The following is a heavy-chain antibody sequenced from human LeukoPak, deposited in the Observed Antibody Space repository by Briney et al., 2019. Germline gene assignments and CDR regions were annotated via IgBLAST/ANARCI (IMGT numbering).Heavy chain of an antibody. V-gene: IGHV5-51*01. J-gene: IGHJ3*02. CDR3: AGVTGESTYSSSRYDAFDI. CDR2: IYPGDSDT. CDR1: GYSFTSYW. Sequence: GESLKISCKGSGYSFTSYWIGWVRQMPGKGLEWMGIIYPGDSDTRYSPSFQGQVTISADKSISTAYLQWSSLKASDTAMYYCAGVTGESTYSSSRYDAFDIWGQGTMVTVSS. D-gene: IGHD6-6*01.